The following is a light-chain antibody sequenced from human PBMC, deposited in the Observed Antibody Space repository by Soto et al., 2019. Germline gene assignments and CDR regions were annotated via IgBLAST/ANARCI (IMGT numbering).Light chain of an antibody. CDR2: EVS. V-gene: IGLV2-14*03. Sequence: QSVLTQPASVSGSPGQSITISCTGTSSDVGGYNYVSRYQQHPGKGPKLMIYEVSNRPSGVSNRFSGSKSGNTATLTISGLQAEDEADYYCSSYTRTPTRVFGTGTKVT. CDR1: SSDVGGYNY. J-gene: IGLJ1*01. CDR3: SSYTRTPTRV.